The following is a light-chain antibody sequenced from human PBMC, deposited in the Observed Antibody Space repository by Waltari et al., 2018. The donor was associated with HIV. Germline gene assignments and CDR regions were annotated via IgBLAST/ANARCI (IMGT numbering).Light chain of an antibody. J-gene: IGLJ3*02. Sequence: QSALTQPRSMSGSPGPSVTISCTGTSSDVGGYNYVSWYQQHPGKAPNLMIFVVNKRPSGVPDRFSGSKSGNTASLTISGLQAEDEADYYCCSYADKYTWVFGGGTKLAVL. CDR1: SSDVGGYNY. V-gene: IGLV2-11*01. CDR3: CSYADKYTWV. CDR2: VVN.